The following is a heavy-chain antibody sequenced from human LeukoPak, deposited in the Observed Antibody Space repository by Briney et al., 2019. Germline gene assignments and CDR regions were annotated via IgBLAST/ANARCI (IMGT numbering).Heavy chain of an antibody. CDR2: INPYDSDP. Sequence: GESLKISCKGSEYSFGSYWIAWVRHMPGKGLEWMGIINPYDSDPSCSPSYQGQATTAADKSIGTAYLQWSSLRGSDTAMYDCARLARYCTSTSCSWVGAFDIWGQGTMVTVSS. V-gene: IGHV5-51*01. CDR3: ARLARYCTSTSCSWVGAFDI. D-gene: IGHD2-2*01. CDR1: EYSFGSYW. J-gene: IGHJ3*02.